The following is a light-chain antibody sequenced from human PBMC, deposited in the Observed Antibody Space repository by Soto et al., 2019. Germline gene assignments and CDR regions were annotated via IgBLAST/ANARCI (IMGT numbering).Light chain of an antibody. CDR2: GNS. CDR1: SSNIGAGYD. J-gene: IGLJ3*02. V-gene: IGLV1-40*01. CDR3: QSYASSLRGWV. Sequence: QSVLTQPPSVSGAPGQRVTISCTGSSSNIGAGYDVHWYQQLPGTAPKLLIYGNSNRPSGVPDRFSGSKSGTSASLAITGLQAVDAADYYCQSYASSLRGWVFGGGTKLTVL.